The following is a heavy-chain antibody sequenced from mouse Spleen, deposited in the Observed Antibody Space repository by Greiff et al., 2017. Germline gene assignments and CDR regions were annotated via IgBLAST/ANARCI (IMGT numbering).Heavy chain of an antibody. CDR2: ISDGGSYT. Sequence: EVKLVESGGGLVKPGGSLKLSCAASGFTFSDYYMYWVRQTPEKRLEWVATISDGGSYTYYPDSVKGRFTISRDNAKNNLYLQMSSLKSEDTAMYYCARAAYDGNYGYFDVWGAGTTVTVSS. CDR3: ARAAYDGNYGYFDV. J-gene: IGHJ1*01. V-gene: IGHV5-4*02. CDR1: GFTFSDYY. D-gene: IGHD2-10*01.